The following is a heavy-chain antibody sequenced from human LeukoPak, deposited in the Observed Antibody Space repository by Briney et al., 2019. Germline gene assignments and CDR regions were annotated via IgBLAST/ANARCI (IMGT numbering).Heavy chain of an antibody. CDR1: GFPFSNAW. D-gene: IGHD3-16*01. J-gene: IGHJ4*02. CDR2: SGTRSTSI. Sequence: GGSLRLSCAASGFPFSNAWMNWVRQAPGKGLEWVSSSGTRSTSIYYARSVTGRFIISRDNAKNSLYLQMNSLRAEDTAVYYCARENDQGFDYWGQGTLVTVSS. V-gene: IGHV3-21*01. CDR3: ARENDQGFDY.